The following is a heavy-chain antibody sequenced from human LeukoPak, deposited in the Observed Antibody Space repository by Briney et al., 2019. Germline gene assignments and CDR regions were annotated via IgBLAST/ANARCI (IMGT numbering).Heavy chain of an antibody. D-gene: IGHD1-26*01. CDR2: IRLDSNN. Sequence: PGGSLRLSCAASGFTFSSYGMHWVRQAPGKGLEWVAYIRLDSNNYYTDSVKGRFTIFRDNSKNTLYLQMNSLRPEDTAVYYCAKTGSYYFDYWGQGTLVTVSS. CDR3: AKTGSYYFDY. CDR1: GFTFSSYG. V-gene: IGHV3-30*02. J-gene: IGHJ4*02.